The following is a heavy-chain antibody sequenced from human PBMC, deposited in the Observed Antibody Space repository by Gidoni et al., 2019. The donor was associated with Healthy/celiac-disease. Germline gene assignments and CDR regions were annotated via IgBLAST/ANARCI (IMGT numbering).Heavy chain of an antibody. J-gene: IGHJ6*03. CDR1: GFTFSSYS. CDR2: ISSSSSTI. V-gene: IGHV3-48*02. Sequence: EVQLVESGGGLVQPGGSLRLSCAASGFTFSSYSMNWVRQAPGKGLEWGSYISSSSSTIYYADSVKGRFTISRDNAKNSLYLQMNSLRDEDTAVYYCARDHGYCTNGVCYYMDVWGKGTTVTVSS. CDR3: ARDHGYCTNGVCYYMDV. D-gene: IGHD2-8*01.